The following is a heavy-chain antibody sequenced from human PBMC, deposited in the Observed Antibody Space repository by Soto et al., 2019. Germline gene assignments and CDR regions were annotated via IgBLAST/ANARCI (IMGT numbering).Heavy chain of an antibody. Sequence: GGSLRLSCAASGFTFSSYAMSWVRQAPGKGLEWVSAISGSGGSTYYADSVKGRFTISRDNSKSTLYLQMNSLRAEDTAVYYCAKDYDILTGYAPTPHDYWGQGTLVTVSS. CDR1: GFTFSSYA. V-gene: IGHV3-23*01. CDR3: AKDYDILTGYAPTPHDY. J-gene: IGHJ4*02. CDR2: ISGSGGST. D-gene: IGHD3-9*01.